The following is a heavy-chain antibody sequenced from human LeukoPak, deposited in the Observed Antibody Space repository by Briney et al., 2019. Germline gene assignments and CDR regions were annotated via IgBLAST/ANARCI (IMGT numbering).Heavy chain of an antibody. CDR2: INPSGGST. CDR1: GYTLTNYY. CDR3: ARAGYDSSGYYSY. J-gene: IGHJ4*02. Sequence: GASVKVSCKASGYTLTNYYMHWVRQAPGQGLEWVGIINPSGGSTSYAQKFQGRVTMTRDTSTSTVYMELSSLRSEDTAVYYWARAGYDSSGYYSYWGQGTLVTVSS. V-gene: IGHV1-46*01. D-gene: IGHD3-22*01.